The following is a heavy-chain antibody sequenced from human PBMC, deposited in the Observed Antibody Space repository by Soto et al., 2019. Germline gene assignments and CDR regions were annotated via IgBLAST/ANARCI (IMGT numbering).Heavy chain of an antibody. Sequence: QVQLVQSGAEVRKPGSSVILSCKASGGTFSSHAFSWVRQAPGQGLEWMGGIIPLFGTANYAQKFQGRVTITADEGTSTVFMKLTRLRSEDTAVFYCASPTRVLTGGAFDSWGQGTLVTVSS. D-gene: IGHD3-10*01. V-gene: IGHV1-69*01. CDR3: ASPTRVLTGGAFDS. CDR2: IIPLFGTA. CDR1: GGTFSSHA. J-gene: IGHJ4*02.